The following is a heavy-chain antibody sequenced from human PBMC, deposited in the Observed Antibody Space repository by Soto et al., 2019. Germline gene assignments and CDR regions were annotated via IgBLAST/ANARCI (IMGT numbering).Heavy chain of an antibody. J-gene: IGHJ6*03. CDR3: ARVAGAHYDILTGYLTYTWGNYYYYMDV. CDR1: GGSISSYY. D-gene: IGHD3-9*01. V-gene: IGHV4-59*01. CDR2: IYYSGST. Sequence: SETLSLTCTVSGGSISSYYWSWIRQPPGKGLEWIGYIYYSGSTNYNPSLKSRVTISVDTSKNQFSLKLSSVTAADTAVYYCARVAGAHYDILTGYLTYTWGNYYYYMDVWGKGTTVTVSS.